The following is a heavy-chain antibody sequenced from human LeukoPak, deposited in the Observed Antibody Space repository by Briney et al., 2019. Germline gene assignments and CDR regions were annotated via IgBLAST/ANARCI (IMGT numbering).Heavy chain of an antibody. D-gene: IGHD1-26*01. CDR2: IIPIFGTA. Sequence: SVKVSCKASGGTFISYAISWVRQAPGQGLEWMGGIIPIFGTANYAQKFQGRVTITTDESTSTAYMELSSLRSEDTAVYYCARGRSGSLYYYYYMDVWGKGTTVTVSS. J-gene: IGHJ6*03. V-gene: IGHV1-69*05. CDR1: GGTFISYA. CDR3: ARGRSGSLYYYYYMDV.